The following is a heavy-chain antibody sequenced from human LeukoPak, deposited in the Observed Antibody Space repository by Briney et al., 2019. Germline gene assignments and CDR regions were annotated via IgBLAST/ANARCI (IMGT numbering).Heavy chain of an antibody. CDR1: GFTFSSYS. D-gene: IGHD3-10*01. CDR2: ISSSSSYI. V-gene: IGHV3-21*01. Sequence: GGSPRLSCAASGFTFSSYSMNWVRQAPGKGLEWVSSISSSSSYIYYADSVKGRFTISRDNAKNSLYLQMNSLRAEDTAVYYCARDYCGSGRKIDYWGQGTLVTVSS. CDR3: ARDYCGSGRKIDY. J-gene: IGHJ4*02.